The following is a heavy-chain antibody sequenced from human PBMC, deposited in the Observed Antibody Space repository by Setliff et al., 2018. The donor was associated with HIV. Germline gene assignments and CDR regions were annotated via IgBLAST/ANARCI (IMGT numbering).Heavy chain of an antibody. Sequence: SETLSLTCTVSGDSISSGSYYWSWFRQPAGKELEWIGLIYISGSTIYNPSLKSRVTISVDTSKNQFSLNLSSVTAADTAVYYCATQITMVRGVVKWFDPWGQGTLVTVSS. V-gene: IGHV4-61*02. J-gene: IGHJ5*02. CDR2: IYISGST. CDR3: ATQITMVRGVVKWFDP. D-gene: IGHD3-10*01. CDR1: GDSISSGSYY.